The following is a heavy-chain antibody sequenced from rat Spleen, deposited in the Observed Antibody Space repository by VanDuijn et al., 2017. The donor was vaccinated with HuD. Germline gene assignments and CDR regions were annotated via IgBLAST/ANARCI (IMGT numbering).Heavy chain of an antibody. CDR2: ISPDGTNT. D-gene: IGHD1-11*01. CDR3: ARDRGYGGYGGPFDY. Sequence: EVQLVESGGGLVQPGRSMKLSCAASGFTFSSFPMAWVRQAPGEGLEWISSISPDGTNTYYPDSVKGRFTISRDNAKSTLYLQMNSLQSEDTTTYYCARDRGYGGYGGPFDYWGQGVMVTVSS. J-gene: IGHJ2*01. V-gene: IGHV5-46*01. CDR1: GFTFSSFP.